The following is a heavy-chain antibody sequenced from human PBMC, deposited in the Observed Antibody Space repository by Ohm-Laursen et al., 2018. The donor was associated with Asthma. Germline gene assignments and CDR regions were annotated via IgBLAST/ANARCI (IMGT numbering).Heavy chain of an antibody. CDR1: GFTFRKYA. J-gene: IGHJ3*02. CDR3: AKDSWGYQLPTSAFDI. V-gene: IGHV3-23*01. Sequence: SLRLSCAASGFTFRKYAMSWVRQAPGKGLEWVSAISGSGGSTYYADSVKGRFTISRDNSKNTLYLQMNSLRAEDTAVYYCAKDSWGYQLPTSAFDIWGQGTMVTVSS. D-gene: IGHD2-2*01. CDR2: ISGSGGST.